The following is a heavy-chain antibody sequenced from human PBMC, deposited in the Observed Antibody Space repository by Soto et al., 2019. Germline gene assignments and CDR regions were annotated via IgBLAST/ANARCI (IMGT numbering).Heavy chain of an antibody. D-gene: IGHD3-9*01. CDR2: MNPDSGKP. Sequence: QVQLVQSGAEVKPPGASVKVSCKASGYSFSNYDINWVRQATGQGLEWMGWMNPDSGKPDYAQKFQGRLTMTRDTSRGTAYMELSSLRSEDTAVYYCARGSYEILTGSPYMDVWGRGTTVTVSS. CDR3: ARGSYEILTGSPYMDV. CDR1: GYSFSNYD. J-gene: IGHJ6*03. V-gene: IGHV1-8*01.